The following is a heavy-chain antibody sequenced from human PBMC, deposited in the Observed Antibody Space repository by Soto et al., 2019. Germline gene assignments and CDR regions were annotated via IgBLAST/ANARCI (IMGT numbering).Heavy chain of an antibody. Sequence: SETLSLTCTVSGGSISSYYWSWIRQPPGKGLEWIGYIYYSGSTNYNPSLKSRVTISVDTSKNQFSLKLSSVTAADTAVYYCASLLYSSGGLDYWGQGTLVTVSS. CDR1: GGSISSYY. V-gene: IGHV4-59*01. CDR3: ASLLYSSGGLDY. D-gene: IGHD6-19*01. CDR2: IYYSGST. J-gene: IGHJ4*02.